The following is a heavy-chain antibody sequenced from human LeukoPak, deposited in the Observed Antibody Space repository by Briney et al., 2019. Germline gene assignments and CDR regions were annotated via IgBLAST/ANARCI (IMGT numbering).Heavy chain of an antibody. Sequence: ASVTVSCTTSGYTFTNLDINWLRQAPGQGLEWMGWMSPNSGDTGYAQKFQGRVSMTRGIFKSTAYMELSSLRSEDTAIYYCASNPPNTGDFYYWGLGTLVTVSS. J-gene: IGHJ4*02. CDR2: MSPNSGDT. V-gene: IGHV1-8*01. D-gene: IGHD1-1*01. CDR3: ASNPPNTGDFYY. CDR1: GYTFTNLD.